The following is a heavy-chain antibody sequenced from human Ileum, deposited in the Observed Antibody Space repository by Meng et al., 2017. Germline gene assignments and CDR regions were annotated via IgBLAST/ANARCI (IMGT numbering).Heavy chain of an antibody. J-gene: IGHJ5*02. CDR2: IYTGNGNT. D-gene: IGHD1-26*01. V-gene: IGHV1-3*04. Sequence: VQFGQSGAEVTHPGASVRISCAISGYTSVAYAMHWVRQAPEQRLEWMGWIYTGNGNTKYSQKFQDRVTFTRDTSATTVYMELTSLTSEDTAVYYCARGDPTTPNWLDPWGQGSLVTVSS. CDR3: ARGDPTTPNWLDP. CDR1: GYTSVAYA.